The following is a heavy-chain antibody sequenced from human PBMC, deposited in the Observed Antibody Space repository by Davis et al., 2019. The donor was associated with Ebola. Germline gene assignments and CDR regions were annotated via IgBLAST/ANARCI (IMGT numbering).Heavy chain of an antibody. CDR2: ISSSAGTA. V-gene: IGHV3-48*03. J-gene: IGHJ6*02. CDR1: GFTFSSYE. D-gene: IGHD2-2*02. Sequence: GGSLRLSCAASGFTFSSYEMTWVRQAPGKGLEWVSYISSSAGTAHYADSVKGRFTISRDNAKNSLYLQMNSLRAEDTAVYYCARDLYLGSWNYYGMDVWGQGTTVTVSS. CDR3: ARDLYLGSWNYYGMDV.